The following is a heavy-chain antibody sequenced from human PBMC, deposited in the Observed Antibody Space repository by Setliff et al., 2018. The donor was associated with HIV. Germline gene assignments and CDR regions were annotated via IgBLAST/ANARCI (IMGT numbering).Heavy chain of an antibody. CDR3: ARVPSCADAWCYMYYYYYYGMDV. CDR2: IYYSGST. J-gene: IGHJ6*02. V-gene: IGHV4-39*07. D-gene: IGHD2-8*02. Sequence: SETLSLTCTVTDDSISRSSYYWAWIRQSPGKGLEWIGSIYYSGSTYYNPSLKSRVTISVVTSKKQFSLKLKSVTAADAAVYYCARVPSCADAWCYMYYYYYYGMDVWGQGTTVTVSS. CDR1: DDSISRSSYY.